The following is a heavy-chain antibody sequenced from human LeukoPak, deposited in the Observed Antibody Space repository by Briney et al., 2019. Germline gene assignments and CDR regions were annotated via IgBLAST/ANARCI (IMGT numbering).Heavy chain of an antibody. CDR2: IKQDGSEK. CDR1: GFTFSSYW. D-gene: IGHD6-6*01. V-gene: IGHV3-7*01. Sequence: PGGSLRLSCAASGFTFSSYWMSWVRQAPGKGLEWVASIKQDGSEKYCLDSVKGRFTISRDNANNSLYLQMNSLRADDTAVYYCARDIGLRKAAPPGWFDPWGQGALVTASS. J-gene: IGHJ5*02. CDR3: ARDIGLRKAAPPGWFDP.